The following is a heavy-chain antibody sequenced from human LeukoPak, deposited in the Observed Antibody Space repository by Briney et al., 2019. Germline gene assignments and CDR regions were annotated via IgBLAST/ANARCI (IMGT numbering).Heavy chain of an antibody. CDR3: ARDEPLTIFGVVISNWFDP. D-gene: IGHD3-3*01. Sequence: VASVKVSCKASGGTFSSYAISWVRQAPGQGLEWMGGIIPIFGTANYAQKFQGRVTITADESTSTAYMELSSLRSEDTAVYYCARDEPLTIFGVVISNWFDPWGQGTLVTVSS. CDR1: GGTFSSYA. J-gene: IGHJ5*02. V-gene: IGHV1-69*13. CDR2: IIPIFGTA.